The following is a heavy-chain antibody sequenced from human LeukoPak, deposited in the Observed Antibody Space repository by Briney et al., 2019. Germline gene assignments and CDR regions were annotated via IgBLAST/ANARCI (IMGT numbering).Heavy chain of an antibody. D-gene: IGHD3-10*01. CDR3: ARARLHHNYGSGTSFDY. J-gene: IGHJ4*02. CDR1: GDSVSSNSAA. Sequence: SQTLSLTCAISGDSVSSNSAAWNWIRRSPSRGLEWLGRTYYRSNWNNDYAEYVNSRITIKPDTSKNQFSLHLNSVTPEDTAVYYCARARLHHNYGSGTSFDYWGQGTLVTVSA. V-gene: IGHV6-1*01. CDR2: TYYRSNWNN.